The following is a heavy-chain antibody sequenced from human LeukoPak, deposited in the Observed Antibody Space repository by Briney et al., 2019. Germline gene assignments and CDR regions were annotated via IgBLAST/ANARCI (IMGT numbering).Heavy chain of an antibody. CDR1: GFTFSSYA. D-gene: IGHD4-23*01. CDR3: AGSMVVTPGGAFDI. Sequence: GGSLRLSCAASGFTFSSYAMSWVRQAPGKGLEWVSSISSSSSYIYYADSVEGRFTISRDNAKNSLYLQMNSLRAEDTAVYYCAGSMVVTPGGAFDIWGQGTMVTVSS. CDR2: ISSSSSYI. V-gene: IGHV3-21*01. J-gene: IGHJ3*02.